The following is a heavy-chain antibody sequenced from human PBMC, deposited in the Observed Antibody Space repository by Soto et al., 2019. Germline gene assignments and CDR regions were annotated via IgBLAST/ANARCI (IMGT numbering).Heavy chain of an antibody. Sequence: QVQLVESGGGVVQPGRSLRLSCAASGFTFSSYAMHWVRQAPGKGLEWVAVISFDGSNKYYADSVKGRFTISRDNSKNAMYLQMNSLRGEDTAVSSCARDKGWYFDYWGQGTLVTVSS. CDR3: ARDKGWYFDY. V-gene: IGHV3-30-3*01. CDR1: GFTFSSYA. CDR2: ISFDGSNK. J-gene: IGHJ4*02. D-gene: IGHD6-19*01.